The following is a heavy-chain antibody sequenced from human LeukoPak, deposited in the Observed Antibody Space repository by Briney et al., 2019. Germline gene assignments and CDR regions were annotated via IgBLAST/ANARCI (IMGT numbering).Heavy chain of an antibody. CDR2: IYTSGST. D-gene: IGHD1-7*01. Sequence: SETLSLTCTVSGGSISSGSYYWSWIRQPAGKGLEWIGRIYTSGSTNYNPSLKSRVTISVGTSKNQFSLKLSSVTAADTAVYYCARDRRTGTTFSFDYWGQGTLVTVSS. J-gene: IGHJ4*02. CDR1: GGSISSGSYY. CDR3: ARDRRTGTTFSFDY. V-gene: IGHV4-61*02.